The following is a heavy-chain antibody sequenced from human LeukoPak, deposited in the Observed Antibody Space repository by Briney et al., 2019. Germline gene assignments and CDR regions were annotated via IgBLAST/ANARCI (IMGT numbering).Heavy chain of an antibody. CDR2: IYYTGST. D-gene: IGHD3-16*01. Sequence: SETLSLTCTVSGGSISSYYWSWIRQPPGKGLQWIGHIYYTGSTNYHPSLKSRVTISVDTSKNQFSLRLSSVTAADTAVYYCASRGSYFFDYWGQGTLVTISS. J-gene: IGHJ4*02. CDR1: GGSISSYY. V-gene: IGHV4-59*01. CDR3: ASRGSYFFDY.